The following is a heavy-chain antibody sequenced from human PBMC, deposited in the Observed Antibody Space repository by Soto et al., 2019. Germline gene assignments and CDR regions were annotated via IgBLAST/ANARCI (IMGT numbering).Heavy chain of an antibody. CDR1: GYTFTSYY. CDR3: ARLTVVMYDYYGMDV. D-gene: IGHD2-15*01. V-gene: IGHV1-46*01. J-gene: IGHJ6*02. Sequence: ASVKVSCKASGYTFTSYYMHWVRQAPGQGLEWMGIINPSGGSTSYAQKFQGRVTMTRDTSTSTVYMELSSLRSEDTAVYYCARLTVVMYDYYGMDVWGQGTTVTVSS. CDR2: INPSGGST.